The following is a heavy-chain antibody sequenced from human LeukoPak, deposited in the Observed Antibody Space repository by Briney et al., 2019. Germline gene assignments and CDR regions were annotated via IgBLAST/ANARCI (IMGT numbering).Heavy chain of an antibody. Sequence: PGGSLRLSCAASGFTFSNAWMSWVRQAPGEGLEWVAGISYNGNVKYYADFVKGRFIVSRDNSKNTLYVDMDSLRPDDTAMYFCARAEFSSSWFHFDYWGQGALVIVSS. CDR2: ISYNGNVK. J-gene: IGHJ4*02. V-gene: IGHV3-30*03. CDR1: GFTFSNAW. D-gene: IGHD6-13*01. CDR3: ARAEFSSSWFHFDY.